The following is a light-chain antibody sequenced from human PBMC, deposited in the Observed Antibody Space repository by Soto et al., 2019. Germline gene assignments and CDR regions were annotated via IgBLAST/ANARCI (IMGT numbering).Light chain of an antibody. V-gene: IGKV3-11*01. CDR3: QQRKHWPPIT. CDR1: QGLRSN. Sequence: EIVMTQSPATLSVSPGDRVTLSCRASQGLRSNLAWYQQKPGQAPRLLIFDSSNRATGVPVRFSGSGSGTVFTLTIGSLEPEDSAVYYCQQRKHWPPITFGQGTRLEIK. CDR2: DSS. J-gene: IGKJ5*01.